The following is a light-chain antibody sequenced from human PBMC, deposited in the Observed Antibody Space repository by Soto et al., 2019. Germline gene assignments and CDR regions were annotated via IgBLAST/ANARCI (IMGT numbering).Light chain of an antibody. V-gene: IGKV1-39*01. CDR2: AAS. Sequence: DIQMTQSPPSLSASVGDRVTITCRASQSIAYYVNWFQQKPGKAPKLLIYAASSLQSGVPSRFSGSGSGTDFTLTISSLQPEDFATYYCQQSSNSPMYTFGQGT. CDR3: QQSSNSPMYT. J-gene: IGKJ2*01. CDR1: QSIAYY.